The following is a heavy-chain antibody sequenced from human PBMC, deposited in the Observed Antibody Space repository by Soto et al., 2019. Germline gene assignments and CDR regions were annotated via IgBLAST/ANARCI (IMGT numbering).Heavy chain of an antibody. CDR3: AKDLFEWLLRKRGDFGY. CDR2: TTQDGNDK. Sequence: PGGALRLSWAASGVTFSPYYMGWVRQAPGKGLEWLAMTTQDGNDKHYVDSVRGRFTISRDSAKKSMYLQMTSLTVEDTAIYYCAKDLFEWLLRKRGDFGYWGQGTLVTVSS. D-gene: IGHD3-3*01. CDR1: GVTFSPYY. V-gene: IGHV3-7*01. J-gene: IGHJ4*02.